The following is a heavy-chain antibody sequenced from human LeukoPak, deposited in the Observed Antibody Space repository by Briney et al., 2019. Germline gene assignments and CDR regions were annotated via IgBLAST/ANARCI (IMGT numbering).Heavy chain of an antibody. CDR2: IYSGGST. J-gene: IGHJ3*02. CDR1: GFTVSSNY. Sequence: SGGSLRLSCAAPGFTVSSNYMSWVRQAPGKGLEWVSVIYSGGSTYYADSVKGRFTISRDNSKNTLYLQMNSLRAEDTAVYYCAKEEDYAPLFDIWGQGTMVTVSS. V-gene: IGHV3-53*01. CDR3: AKEEDYAPLFDI. D-gene: IGHD3-16*01.